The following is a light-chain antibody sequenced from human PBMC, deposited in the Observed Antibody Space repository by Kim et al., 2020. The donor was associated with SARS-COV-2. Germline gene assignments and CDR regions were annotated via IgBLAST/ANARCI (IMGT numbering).Light chain of an antibody. Sequence: LSPGERATLSCRASQSVGSAYLAWYQQNPGRAPRLLIYGSSSTATGIPDRFSGSGSGTHFTLTITRLEPEDFAVYYCQQYETSPFTFGQGTKLEIK. CDR1: QSVGSAY. V-gene: IGKV3-20*01. CDR3: QQYETSPFT. J-gene: IGKJ2*01. CDR2: GSS.